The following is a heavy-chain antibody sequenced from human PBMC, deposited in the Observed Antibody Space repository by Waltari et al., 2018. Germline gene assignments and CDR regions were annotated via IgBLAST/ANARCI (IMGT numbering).Heavy chain of an antibody. Sequence: EVQLVQSGAEVKKPGEYLRISCKGSGYSFTSYWISWVRQMHGKGLEWMGRIHPSDSYTNYGPAFQGHVTISADKSNSTAYLQWSSLKASDTAMYYCATQWDHGSGANWGQGTLVTVSS. CDR1: GYSFTSYW. D-gene: IGHD3-10*01. CDR2: IHPSDSYT. V-gene: IGHV5-10-1*03. J-gene: IGHJ4*02. CDR3: ATQWDHGSGAN.